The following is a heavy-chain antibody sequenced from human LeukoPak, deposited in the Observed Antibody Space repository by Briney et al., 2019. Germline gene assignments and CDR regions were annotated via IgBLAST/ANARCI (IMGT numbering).Heavy chain of an antibody. CDR2: ISWNSGNI. Sequence: GGSLRLSCAASGFTFGDYAMHWVRQAPGQGLEWVSGISWNSGNIGYADSVEGRFTISRDNAKNSVYLQMNSLRAEDTALYYCANLHGDYRDYWGQGTLVTVSS. CDR3: ANLHGDYRDY. J-gene: IGHJ4*02. CDR1: GFTFGDYA. D-gene: IGHD4-17*01. V-gene: IGHV3-9*01.